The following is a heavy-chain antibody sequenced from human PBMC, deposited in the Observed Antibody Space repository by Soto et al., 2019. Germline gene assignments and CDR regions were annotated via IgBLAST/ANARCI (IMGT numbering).Heavy chain of an antibody. V-gene: IGHV4-31*03. Sequence: PSETLSLNCTVSGGSISSGGYYWSWIRQHPGKGLEWIGYIYYSGSTYYNPSLKSRVTISVDTSKNQFSLKLSSVTAADTAVYYCARVLLASYYDFWSGYPSFDAFDIWGQGTMVTVSS. J-gene: IGHJ3*02. D-gene: IGHD3-3*01. CDR1: GGSISSGGYY. CDR2: IYYSGST. CDR3: ARVLLASYYDFWSGYPSFDAFDI.